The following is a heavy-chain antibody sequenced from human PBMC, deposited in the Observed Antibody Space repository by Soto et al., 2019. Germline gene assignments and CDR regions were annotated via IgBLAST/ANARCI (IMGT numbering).Heavy chain of an antibody. CDR1: GGTFSGYA. CDR2: FVPLFGST. D-gene: IGHD2-15*01. J-gene: IGHJ4*02. Sequence: QVQLVQSGAEVKKPGSSVKVSCQASGGTFSGYALTWVRQAPGQGLEWMGEFVPLFGSTNYAQKLAGRITIIADESTSTGYMELSTLRSEDTAVYYCATHSLGTSSPPYFDNWGQGTLVTVSS. CDR3: ATHSLGTSSPPYFDN. V-gene: IGHV1-69*01.